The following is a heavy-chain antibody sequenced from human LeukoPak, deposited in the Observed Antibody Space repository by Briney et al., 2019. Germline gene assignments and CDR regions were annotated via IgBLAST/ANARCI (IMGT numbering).Heavy chain of an antibody. CDR3: ARDSCSSTSCLSIDDY. V-gene: IGHV1-2*02. D-gene: IGHD2-2*01. CDR2: INPNSGGT. CDR1: GYAFIAYY. J-gene: IGHJ4*02. Sequence: ASVKVSCKASGYAFIAYYMHWVRQAPGQGLEWMGWINPNSGGTNYAQKFQGRVTMTRDTSISTVYMELSRLRSDDTAVYYCARDSCSSTSCLSIDDYWGQGTLVTVSS.